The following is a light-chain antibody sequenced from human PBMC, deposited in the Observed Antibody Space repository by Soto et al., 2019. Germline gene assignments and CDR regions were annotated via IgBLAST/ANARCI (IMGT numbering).Light chain of an antibody. Sequence: DIVMTQSPATLSVAPGERVTFSCRASQGVSRKLAWYQHKPGQAPRLLISGASTGATGIPARFSGSGSGTEFTLTISSLQSEDCAIYYCQQRSNWPPVTFGGGTKVEIK. V-gene: IGKV3-15*01. J-gene: IGKJ4*01. CDR3: QQRSNWPPVT. CDR2: GAS. CDR1: QGVSRK.